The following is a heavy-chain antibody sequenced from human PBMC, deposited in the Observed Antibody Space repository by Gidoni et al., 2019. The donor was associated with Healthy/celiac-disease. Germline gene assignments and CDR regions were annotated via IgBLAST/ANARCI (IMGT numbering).Heavy chain of an antibody. CDR3: ARDSGSPLVPYYDYIWGSYLPSD. J-gene: IGHJ4*02. Sequence: QVQLVQSGAEVKKPGSSVKVSCKAPGGTFSSYAITWVRQAPGQGLEWMGGIIPIFGTANYAQKFQGRVTITADKSTSTAYMELSSLRSEDTAVYYCARDSGSPLVPYYDYIWGSYLPSDWGQGTLVTFSS. CDR1: GGTFSSYA. CDR2: IIPIFGTA. V-gene: IGHV1-69*06. D-gene: IGHD3-16*02.